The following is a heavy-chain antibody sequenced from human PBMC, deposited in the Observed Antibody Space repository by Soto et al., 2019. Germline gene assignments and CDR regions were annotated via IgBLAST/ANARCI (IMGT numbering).Heavy chain of an antibody. J-gene: IGHJ4*02. Sequence: GSLRLSCSASGFTLSTYALTWVRQAPGKGLEWVSTIGGSGESTYYSESVRGRFTVSRDNSNSTLYLQMTNLRVDDTARYYCAKSLLRNSHDAYTTFWCPGTMVTVSS. D-gene: IGHD3-3*01. V-gene: IGHV3-23*01. CDR3: AKSLLRNSHDAYTTF. CDR1: GFTLSTYA. CDR2: IGGSGEST.